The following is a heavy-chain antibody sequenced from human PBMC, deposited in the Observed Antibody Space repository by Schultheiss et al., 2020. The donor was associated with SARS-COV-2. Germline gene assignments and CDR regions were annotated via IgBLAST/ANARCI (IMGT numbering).Heavy chain of an antibody. CDR2: IYTSGST. CDR1: GGSISSSSYY. Sequence: SQTLSLTCTVSGGSISSSSYYWGWIRQPAGKGLEWIGRIYTSGSTNYNPSLKSRVTMSVDTSKNQFSLKLFSVTAADTAVYYCARRGIVVAMLDPWGQGTLVTVSS. J-gene: IGHJ5*02. D-gene: IGHD3-22*01. CDR3: ARRGIVVAMLDP. V-gene: IGHV4-61*02.